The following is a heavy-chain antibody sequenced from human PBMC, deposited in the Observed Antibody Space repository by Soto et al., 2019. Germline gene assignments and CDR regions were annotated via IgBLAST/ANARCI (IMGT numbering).Heavy chain of an antibody. V-gene: IGHV3-30*03. J-gene: IGHJ4*02. CDR2: IAYDGSDK. D-gene: IGHD3-10*01. Sequence: QVQLVESGGGVVQPGRSLRLSCAASGFPFTSYGMHWVREGPDKGLEWVAIIAYDGSDKYYADSAKGRFTISRDNSKNTQYLQMNSLRPEDTALYYCVGGQYYFDYRGQGTLVIVSS. CDR3: VGGQYYFDY. CDR1: GFPFTSYG.